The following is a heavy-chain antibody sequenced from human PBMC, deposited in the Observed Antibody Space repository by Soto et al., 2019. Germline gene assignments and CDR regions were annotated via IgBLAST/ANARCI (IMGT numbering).Heavy chain of an antibody. J-gene: IGHJ3*02. CDR3: ARAGFCSTTSCSDAFDI. CDR2: INAGNGNT. CDR1: GYTFTNYA. V-gene: IGHV1-3*01. D-gene: IGHD2-2*01. Sequence: QVQLVQSGAEVKKPGASVKVSCKASGYTFTNYAMHCVRQAPGQRPEWMGWINAGNGNTKFSQRFQGRVTITRDTSANIAYMELSSLTSEDTAVYYCARAGFCSTTSCSDAFDIWGQGTMVTVSS.